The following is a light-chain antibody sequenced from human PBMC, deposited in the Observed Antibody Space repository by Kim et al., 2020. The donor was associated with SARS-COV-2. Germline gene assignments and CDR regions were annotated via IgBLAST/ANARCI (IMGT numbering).Light chain of an antibody. CDR1: SSDVGTYNY. CDR3: SSYATSRSYV. Sequence: GQSITISCTGTSSDVGTYNYVSWYRQYPGKAPKLMIYDVNKRPSGVSNRFSGSKSGNTASLTISGLQAEDEADYYCSSYATSRSYVFGTGTKVTVL. V-gene: IGLV2-14*03. CDR2: DVN. J-gene: IGLJ1*01.